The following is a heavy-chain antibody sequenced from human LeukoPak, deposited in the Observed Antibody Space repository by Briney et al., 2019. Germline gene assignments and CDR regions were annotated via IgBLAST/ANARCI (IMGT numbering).Heavy chain of an antibody. V-gene: IGHV4-30-2*01. J-gene: IGHJ5*02. CDR3: ARVDWAAAAHNWFDP. D-gene: IGHD6-13*01. Sequence: PSETLSLTCTVSGGSISSGGYYWSWIRQPPGKGLEWIGYIYHSGSTYYNPSLKSRVTISVDRSKNQFSLKLSSVTAADTAVYYCARVDWAAAAHNWFDPWGQGTLVTVSS. CDR1: GGSISSGGYY. CDR2: IYHSGST.